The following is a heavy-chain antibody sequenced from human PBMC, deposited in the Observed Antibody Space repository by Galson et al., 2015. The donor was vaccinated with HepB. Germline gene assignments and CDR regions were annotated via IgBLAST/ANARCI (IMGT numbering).Heavy chain of an antibody. D-gene: IGHD3-16*01. CDR2: IIPILDTT. V-gene: IGHV1-69*13. CDR3: GRAVLGSSESLCYDCGMDV. Sequence: SVKVSCKASGYTFTSHDINWVRQAPGQGLEWMGGIIPILDTTNYAQKFQGRVTITADELTTTAYMEMSGLKPDDTAVYYCGRAVLGSSESLCYDCGMDVWGQGTTVTVSS. CDR1: GYTFTSHD. J-gene: IGHJ6*02.